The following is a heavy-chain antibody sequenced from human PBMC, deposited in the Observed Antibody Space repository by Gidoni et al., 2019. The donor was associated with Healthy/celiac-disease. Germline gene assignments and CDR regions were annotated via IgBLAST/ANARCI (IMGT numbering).Heavy chain of an antibody. CDR2: IYYSGST. CDR1: GGSISSGGYS. Sequence: QVQLQESGPGLVKPSQTLSLTCPVSGGSISSGGYSWSWIRQHPGKGLEWIGYIYYSGSTYYNPSLKSRVTISVDTSKNQFSLKLSSVTAADTAVYYCASSQSSYYDFWSGSNWFDPWGQGTLVTVSS. V-gene: IGHV4-31*03. D-gene: IGHD3-3*01. CDR3: ASSQSSYYDFWSGSNWFDP. J-gene: IGHJ5*02.